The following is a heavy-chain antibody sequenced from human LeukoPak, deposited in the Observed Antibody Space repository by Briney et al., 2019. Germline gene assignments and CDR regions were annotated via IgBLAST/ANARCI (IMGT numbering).Heavy chain of an antibody. CDR3: ATTSSASGFDYYMDV. CDR1: GYTFTSYY. J-gene: IGHJ6*03. CDR2: INLTGDST. D-gene: IGHD3-22*01. V-gene: IGHV1-46*01. Sequence: ASVKVSCKASGYTFTSYYTHWVRQAPGQGLEWMGIINLTGDSTTYAQKFQARVTMTRDTSTSTVYMELSSLRPEDTAVYFCATTSSASGFDYYMDVWGKGTTVTVSS.